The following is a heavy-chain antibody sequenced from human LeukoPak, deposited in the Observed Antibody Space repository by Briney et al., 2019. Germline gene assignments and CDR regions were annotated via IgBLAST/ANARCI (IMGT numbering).Heavy chain of an antibody. V-gene: IGHV1-18*01. J-gene: IGHJ3*02. D-gene: IGHD3-9*01. CDR2: ISAYNGNT. CDR3: ARGCGFKYYDILTGCRAFDI. CDR1: GYTFTSYG. Sequence: GASVKVSCKASGYTFTSYGLSWVRQAPGQGLEWMGWISAYNGNTNYAQKLQGRVTMTTDTSTSTAYMELRSLRSDDTAVYYCARGCGFKYYDILTGCRAFDIWGQGTMVTVSS.